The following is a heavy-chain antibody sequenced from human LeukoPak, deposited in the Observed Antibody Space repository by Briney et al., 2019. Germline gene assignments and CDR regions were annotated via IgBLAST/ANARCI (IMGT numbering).Heavy chain of an antibody. CDR1: EFTFSSYW. CDR2: IKQDGSEK. V-gene: IGHV3-7*01. J-gene: IGHJ6*03. Sequence: GGSLRLSCAASEFTFSSYWMSWVRRAPGKGLEWVANIKQDGSEKYYVDSVEGRFTISRDNAKNSLYLQMNSLRAEDTAVYYCARDLGPGQYYYYYIDVWAKGPRSPSP. D-gene: IGHD3-16*01. CDR3: ARDLGPGQYYYYYIDV.